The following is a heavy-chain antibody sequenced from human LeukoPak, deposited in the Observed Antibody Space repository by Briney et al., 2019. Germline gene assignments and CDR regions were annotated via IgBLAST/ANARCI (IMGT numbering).Heavy chain of an antibody. CDR3: AREIPRPFDSSGPKFDY. J-gene: IGHJ4*02. V-gene: IGHV4-39*07. CDR2: IYYSGST. CDR1: GGSISSNSHY. Sequence: PSETLSLTCSVSGGSISSNSHYWGWIRQPPGKGLEWIGSIYYSGSTYYNPSLKSRVTISVDTSKNQFSLKLSSVTAADTAVYYCAREIPRPFDSSGPKFDYWGQGTLVTVSS. D-gene: IGHD6-19*01.